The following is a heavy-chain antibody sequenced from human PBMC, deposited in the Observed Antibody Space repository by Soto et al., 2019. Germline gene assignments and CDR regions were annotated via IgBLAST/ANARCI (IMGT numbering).Heavy chain of an antibody. V-gene: IGHV3-21*01. J-gene: IGHJ4*02. Sequence: DSVQGRFTISRDNAKTSLYLQMNSLRVEDTALYFCARDESAGSSNSNWGPGTLVTVSS. CDR3: ARDESAGSSNSN. D-gene: IGHD2-2*01.